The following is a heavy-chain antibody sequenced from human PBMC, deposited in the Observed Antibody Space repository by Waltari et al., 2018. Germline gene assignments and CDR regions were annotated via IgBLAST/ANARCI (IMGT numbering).Heavy chain of an antibody. Sequence: EVQLVESGGGLVQPGGSLRLSCAASGFPFSSYWMSWVRQAPGKGLEWVANIKQDGSEKYYVDSVKGRFTISRDNAKNSLYLQMNSLRAEDTAVYYCSGAGGAFDIWGQGTMVTVSS. CDR3: SGAGGAFDI. D-gene: IGHD3-16*01. J-gene: IGHJ3*02. V-gene: IGHV3-7*01. CDR2: IKQDGSEK. CDR1: GFPFSSYW.